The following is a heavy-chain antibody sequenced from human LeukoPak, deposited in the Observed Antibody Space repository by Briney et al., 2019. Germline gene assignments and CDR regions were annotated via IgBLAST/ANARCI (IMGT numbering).Heavy chain of an antibody. CDR3: ARGLPSSGAFDI. V-gene: IGHV4-59*01. J-gene: IGHJ3*02. CDR1: GGSISSYY. Sequence: SETLSLTCTVSGGSISSYYWSWIRQPPGKGLEWIGYIYYSGSTNYNPSLKSRVTISVDTSKNQFSLKLSSVTAADTAVYYCARGLPSSGAFDIWGQGTMVTVSS. CDR2: IYYSGST. D-gene: IGHD3-16*01.